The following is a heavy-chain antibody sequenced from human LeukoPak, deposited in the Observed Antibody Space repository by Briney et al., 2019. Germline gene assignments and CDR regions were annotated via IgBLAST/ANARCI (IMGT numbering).Heavy chain of an antibody. D-gene: IGHD1-26*01. Sequence: ASGKLSCKASGYTFTNYGINWVREAPGQGLEWMGGISAYDGVTKSAQKLQGRVAMTTDTSTSTAYMELRNLRSDDTAVYYCARWDRGRNSELDYWGQGTLVIVSS. CDR2: ISAYDGVT. CDR3: ARWDRGRNSELDY. V-gene: IGHV1-18*01. J-gene: IGHJ4*02. CDR1: GYTFTNYG.